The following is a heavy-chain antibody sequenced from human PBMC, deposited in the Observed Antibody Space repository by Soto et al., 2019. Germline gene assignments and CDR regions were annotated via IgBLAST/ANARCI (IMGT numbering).Heavy chain of an antibody. CDR3: VRGTNGWRGMDY. CDR2: ITEDGSGT. V-gene: IGHV3-74*01. Sequence: PGGSQRLSCATSGFTFSIYAIHWVRQAPGKGPVWVSRITEDGSGTTYADSVKGRFTVTRDNAKNTMYLQMSGLGAEDTAVYHCVRGTNGWRGMDYWGQGTLVTVSS. J-gene: IGHJ4*02. CDR1: GFTFSIYA. D-gene: IGHD2-8*01.